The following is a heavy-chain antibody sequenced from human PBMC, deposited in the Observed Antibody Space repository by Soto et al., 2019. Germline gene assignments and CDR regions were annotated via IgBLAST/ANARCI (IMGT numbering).Heavy chain of an antibody. CDR2: ISFDGNNK. Sequence: QVQLVESGGGVIQPGRSLRLSCAASGFTFNTNAMHWVRQAPGKGLEWVAVISFDGNNKYYGDSVKGRFTISRDNSKNTLFLQMNSLGPEDTAIYYCARRRDGYNRDGGWFDPWGQGTLVTVSS. D-gene: IGHD5-12*01. CDR3: ARRRDGYNRDGGWFDP. CDR1: GFTFNTNA. V-gene: IGHV3-30*01. J-gene: IGHJ5*02.